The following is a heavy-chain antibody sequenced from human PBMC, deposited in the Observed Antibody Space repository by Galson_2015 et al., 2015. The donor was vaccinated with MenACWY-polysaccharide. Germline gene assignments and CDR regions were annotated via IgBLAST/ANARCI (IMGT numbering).Heavy chain of an antibody. J-gene: IGHJ4*02. D-gene: IGHD1/OR15-1a*01. V-gene: IGHV3-21*01. CDR1: GFTFDTYR. CDR3: ASRTRFRTGSGPEDY. Sequence: SLRLSCAASGFTFDTYRLIWVRQAPGQGLQWVSAISGTSAYIYYADSVKGRFTISRDNAKNSLYLQMNSLRAEDTAIYYCASRTRFRTGSGPEDYWGQGTLVTVSS. CDR2: ISGTSAYI.